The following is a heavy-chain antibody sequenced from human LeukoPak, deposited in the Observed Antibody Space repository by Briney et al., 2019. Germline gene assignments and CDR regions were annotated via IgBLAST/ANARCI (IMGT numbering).Heavy chain of an antibody. D-gene: IGHD3-22*01. CDR1: VYTFTGYF. Sequence: GASVTVSCKASVYTFTGYFMHWVRQAPGQGPEWMGWINPNSGGTNYAQKFQGRVIMTRDTSISTAYMELSRLRSDDTAVYYCARVSGYYYFDYWGQETLVTVSS. V-gene: IGHV1-2*02. J-gene: IGHJ4*02. CDR2: INPNSGGT. CDR3: ARVSGYYYFDY.